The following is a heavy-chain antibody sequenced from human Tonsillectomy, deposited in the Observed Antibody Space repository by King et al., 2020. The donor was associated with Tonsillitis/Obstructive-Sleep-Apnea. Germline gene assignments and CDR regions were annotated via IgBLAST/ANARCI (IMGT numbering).Heavy chain of an antibody. CDR2: ISDSGGST. CDR1: GFTFSSYV. D-gene: IGHD3-10*01. J-gene: IGHJ6*03. V-gene: IGHV3-23*04. Sequence: VQLVESGGDLVQPGGSLRLSGAASGFTFSSYVMSWVRQAPGKGLEWVSGISDSGGSTYYTDSVRGRFTISRDNSKNTLSLPMNSLGAEDTAVYYCAKEITMVQGVYYFFYYMDVWGKGTTVTVSS. CDR3: AKEITMVQGVYYFFYYMDV.